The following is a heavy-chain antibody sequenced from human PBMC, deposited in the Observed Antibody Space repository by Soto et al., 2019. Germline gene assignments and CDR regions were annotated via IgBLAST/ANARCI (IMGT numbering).Heavy chain of an antibody. V-gene: IGHV3-23*01. CDR3: AKAPDILTGYYSEYFQH. Sequence: EVQLLESGGGLVQPGGSLRLSCAASGFTFSSYAMSWVRQAPGKGLEWVSAISGSGGSTYYADSVKGRFTISRDNSKNKLYLQMNSLRAEDTAVYYCAKAPDILTGYYSEYFQHWGQGTLVTVSS. CDR1: GFTFSSYA. CDR2: ISGSGGST. D-gene: IGHD3-9*01. J-gene: IGHJ1*01.